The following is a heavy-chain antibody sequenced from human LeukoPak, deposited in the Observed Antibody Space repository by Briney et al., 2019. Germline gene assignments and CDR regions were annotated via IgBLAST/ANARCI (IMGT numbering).Heavy chain of an antibody. J-gene: IGHJ4*02. D-gene: IGHD2-21*01. V-gene: IGHV3-7*01. CDR3: ARGRGGD. CDR1: GFAFSSSW. CDR2: IKEGGSEI. Sequence: SGGSLRLSCAASGFAFSSSWMNWVRQAPGKGLEWVANIKEGGSEIYYQDSVKGRFTISRDDSTSSLYLQMNSLRAEDTAVYYCARGRGGDWGQEPWSPSPQ.